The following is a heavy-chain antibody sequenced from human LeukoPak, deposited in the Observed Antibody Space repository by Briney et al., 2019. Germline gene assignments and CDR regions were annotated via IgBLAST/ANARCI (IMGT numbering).Heavy chain of an antibody. CDR2: IYYSGST. J-gene: IGHJ6*04. Sequence: SETLSLTCTVSGGSISSSSYYWGWLRQPPGKGPEWIGSIYYSGSTYYNPSLKSRVTISVDTSKNQFSLKLSSVTAADTAVYYCARGPRLYGSGSYYNKDMDVWGKGTTVTVSS. CDR3: ARGPRLYGSGSYYNKDMDV. D-gene: IGHD3-10*01. CDR1: GGSISSSSYY. V-gene: IGHV4-39*01.